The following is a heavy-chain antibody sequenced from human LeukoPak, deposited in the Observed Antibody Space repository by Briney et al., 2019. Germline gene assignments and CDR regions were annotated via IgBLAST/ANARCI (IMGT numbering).Heavy chain of an antibody. D-gene: IGHD4-23*01. V-gene: IGHV3-30*18. CDR2: ISYDGSNK. CDR1: GFTFSSYG. Sequence: GRSLRLSCAASGFTFSSYGMHWVRQAPGKGLEWVAVISYDGSNKYYADSVKGRFTISRDNSKNTLYLQMNSLRAEDTAVYYCAKKDNYGGPDYWGQGTLVTVSS. CDR3: AKKDNYGGPDY. J-gene: IGHJ4*02.